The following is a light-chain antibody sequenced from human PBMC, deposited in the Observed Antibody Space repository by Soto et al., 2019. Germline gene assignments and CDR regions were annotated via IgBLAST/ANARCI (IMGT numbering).Light chain of an antibody. CDR2: EGN. Sequence: QSALTQPASVSGSPGQSITISCTGTSSDIGSYNLVSLYQQHPGKAPKVIIYEGNERPSGVSNRFSGSKSGNTASLTISGLQAEDEADYCCCSYAGSMTWVFGGGTKLTVL. V-gene: IGLV2-23*01. CDR1: SSDIGSYNL. CDR3: CSYAGSMTWV. J-gene: IGLJ3*02.